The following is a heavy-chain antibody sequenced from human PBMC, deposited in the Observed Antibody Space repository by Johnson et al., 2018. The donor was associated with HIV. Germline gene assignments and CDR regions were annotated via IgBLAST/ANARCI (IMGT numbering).Heavy chain of an antibody. CDR3: ARGAQRVPWFREWSYAFDI. CDR1: GFTFSSYG. CDR2: IGTAGDT. V-gene: IGHV3-13*01. Sequence: VQLVESGGGVVQPGRSLRLSCAASGFTFSSYGMHWVRQAPGKGLEWVSAIGTAGDTYYPGSVKGRFTISRENAKNSLYLQMNSLRAGDTAVYYCARGAQRVPWFREWSYAFDIWGQGTMVTVSS. D-gene: IGHD3-10*01. J-gene: IGHJ3*02.